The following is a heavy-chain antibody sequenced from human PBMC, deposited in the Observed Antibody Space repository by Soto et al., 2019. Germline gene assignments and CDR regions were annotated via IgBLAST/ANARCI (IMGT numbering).Heavy chain of an antibody. CDR1: GFVFSSYG. Sequence: GGSLRLSCAASGFVFSSYGMHWVRQAPGKGLEWVALITNDGNNEHYRESVKGRFSISRDKSTNTVDLLMNSLRPEDTGTYYCAKEGPGGGRHFYYGMHVWGHCTPVTGS. CDR3: AKEGPGGGRHFYYGMHV. J-gene: IGHJ6*02. D-gene: IGHD1-26*01. V-gene: IGHV3-30*02. CDR2: ITNDGNNE.